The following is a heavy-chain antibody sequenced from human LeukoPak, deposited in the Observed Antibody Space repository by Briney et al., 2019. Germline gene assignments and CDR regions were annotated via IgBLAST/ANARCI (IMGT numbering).Heavy chain of an antibody. CDR1: GFTFSSYW. Sequence: GGSLRLSCAASGFTFSSYWMSWVRQAPGKGLEWVAKIKQDGSEKYYVDSVKGRFTISRDNAKNSLYLQMNSLRAEDTAVYYCAREASSSWYSYYYYYMDVWGKETTVTVSS. V-gene: IGHV3-7*01. D-gene: IGHD6-13*01. J-gene: IGHJ6*03. CDR3: AREASSSWYSYYYYYMDV. CDR2: IKQDGSEK.